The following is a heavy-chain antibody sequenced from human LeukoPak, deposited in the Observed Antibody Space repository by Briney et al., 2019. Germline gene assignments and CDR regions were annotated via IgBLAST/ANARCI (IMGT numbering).Heavy chain of an antibody. Sequence: SETLSPTCTVSGGSISSDYWSWIRQPAGKGLEWIGRIYAGGTTNYNPSLKSRVTMSVDTSKNQFSLKLSSVTAADTAVYYCARDQLYYFDYWGQGTLFTVSS. CDR3: ARDQLYYFDY. CDR1: GGSISSDY. D-gene: IGHD2-2*01. CDR2: IYAGGTT. V-gene: IGHV4-4*07. J-gene: IGHJ4*02.